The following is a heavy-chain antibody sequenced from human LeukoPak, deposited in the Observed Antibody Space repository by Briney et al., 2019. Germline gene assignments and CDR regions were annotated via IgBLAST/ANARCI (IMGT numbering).Heavy chain of an antibody. CDR2: IIPIFGTA. CDR3: ARWALRNYYDSSGYYESGEAFDI. CDR1: GGTFSSYA. Sequence: GASVKVSCKASGGTFSSYAISWVRQAPGQGLGWMGGIIPIFGTANYAQKFQGRVTITADESTSTAYMELSSLRSEDTAVYYCARWALRNYYDSSGYYESGEAFDIWGQGTMVTVSS. D-gene: IGHD3-22*01. J-gene: IGHJ3*02. V-gene: IGHV1-69*13.